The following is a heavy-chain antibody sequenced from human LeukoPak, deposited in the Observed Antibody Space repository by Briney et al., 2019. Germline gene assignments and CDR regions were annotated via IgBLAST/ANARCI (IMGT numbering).Heavy chain of an antibody. CDR3: TTFEQAYYDFWRHDY. D-gene: IGHD3-3*01. V-gene: IGHV3-15*01. CDR2: IKSKTDGGTT. J-gene: IGHJ4*02. CDR1: GFTVSSNY. Sequence: PGGSLRLSCAVSGFTVSSNYMSWVRQAPGKGLEWVGRIKSKTDGGTTDYAAPVKGRFTISRDDSKNTLYLQMNSLKTEDTAVYYCTTFEQAYYDFWRHDYWGQGTLVTVSS.